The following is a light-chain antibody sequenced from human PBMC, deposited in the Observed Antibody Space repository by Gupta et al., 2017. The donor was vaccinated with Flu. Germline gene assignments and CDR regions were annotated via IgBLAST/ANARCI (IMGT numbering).Light chain of an antibody. J-gene: IGKJ4*01. V-gene: IGKV1-33*01. CDR2: DAS. CDR1: HDISKH. Sequence: SPFSLSASVGDRVTITCQASHDISKHLNWYQQRPGRAPKLLIYDASNLETGVPSRFSGSGSGTDFTFTISSLQPEDIATYYCQQYHDLLTFGGGTKVEIK. CDR3: QQYHDLLT.